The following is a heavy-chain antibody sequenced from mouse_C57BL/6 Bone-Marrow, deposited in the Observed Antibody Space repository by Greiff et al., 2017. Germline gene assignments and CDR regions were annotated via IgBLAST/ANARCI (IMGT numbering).Heavy chain of an antibody. V-gene: IGHV1-81*01. Sequence: QVQLQQSGAELARPGASVKLSCKASGYTFTSYGISWVKQRTGQGLEWIGEIYPRSGNTYYNEKFKGKATLTADKSSSTAYMELRSLTSEDSAVYFCARGGFYYCGQRYFDVWGTGTTVTVSS. CDR2: IYPRSGNT. J-gene: IGHJ1*03. CDR1: GYTFTSYG. D-gene: IGHD1-1*01. CDR3: ARGGFYYCGQRYFDV.